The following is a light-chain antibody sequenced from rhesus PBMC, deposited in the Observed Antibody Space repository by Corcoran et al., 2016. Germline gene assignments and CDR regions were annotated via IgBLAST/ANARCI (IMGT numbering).Light chain of an antibody. CDR1: QSLLDSEDGITY. J-gene: IGKJ1*01. CDR2: EVS. V-gene: IGKV2-104*02. CDR3: MKALDFPPT. Sequence: DIVMTQTPLSLPVTPGEPASISCRSSQSLLDSEDGITYLDWYLQKAGQSPQLLIYEVSNRASGVPDRFSGVGADTACTMKISSVEAAEVGVYFCMKALDFPPTFCQGTKVEIK.